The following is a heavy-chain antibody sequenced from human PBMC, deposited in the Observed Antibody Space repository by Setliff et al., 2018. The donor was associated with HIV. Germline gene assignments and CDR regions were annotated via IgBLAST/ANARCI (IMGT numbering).Heavy chain of an antibody. CDR2: INGGTTT. CDR3: AKGFRPVDTALVSGPTY. V-gene: IGHV3-53*01. Sequence: GGSLRLSCAASGITVSGIYMTWVRQAPGKGLEWVSVINGGTTTYYADSAKGRFIISRDNSQNTLYLQMNSLRADDTAIYYCAKGFRPVDTALVSGPTYWGQGIRVTVS. J-gene: IGHJ4*02. D-gene: IGHD5-18*01. CDR1: GITVSGIY.